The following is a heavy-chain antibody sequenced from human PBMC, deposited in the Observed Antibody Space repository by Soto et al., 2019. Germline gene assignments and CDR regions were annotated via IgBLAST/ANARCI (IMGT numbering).Heavy chain of an antibody. Sequence: QMQLVQSGAEVKKPGSSVKVSCKASGGTFSSYAINWVRQAPGQGLEWMGGIIPIFDTANYAQKFQGRVTITADESTSSAYMELSSLRAEDTAVYYCARASYYYDSSGYYYFPVNWIDPWGQGTLVTVSS. D-gene: IGHD3-22*01. CDR1: GGTFSSYA. CDR2: IIPIFDTA. CDR3: ARASYYYDSSGYYYFPVNWIDP. V-gene: IGHV1-69*01. J-gene: IGHJ5*02.